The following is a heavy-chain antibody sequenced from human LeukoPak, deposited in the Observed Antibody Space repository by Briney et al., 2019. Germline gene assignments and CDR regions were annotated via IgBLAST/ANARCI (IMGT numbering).Heavy chain of an antibody. CDR2: IYYSGST. CDR1: GGSISNYY. J-gene: IGHJ3*02. CDR3: AREGXXNYDTI. D-gene: IGHD3-9*01. V-gene: IGHV4-59*01. Sequence: PSETLSLTCTVSGGSISNYYWSWIRQPPGKGLEWIGYIYYSGSTNYNPSLKSRVTISVDTSKNQFSLKLNSVTAADTAVYYCAREGXXNYDTIWGQGTMVTVS.